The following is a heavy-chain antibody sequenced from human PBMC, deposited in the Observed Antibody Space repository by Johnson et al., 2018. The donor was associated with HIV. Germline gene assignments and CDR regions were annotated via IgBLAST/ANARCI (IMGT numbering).Heavy chain of an antibody. CDR3: ASRYSSGRADAFDI. CDR2: ISSSGTAI. Sequence: QVQLVESGGGVVQPGRSLSLSSAASGFTFSDYYMSWIRQAPGKGLEWVSYISSSGTAIYYADSVKGRFTISRDNAKNSLYLRMNSLRAEDTAVYYCASRYSSGRADAFDIWGQGTMVTVSS. V-gene: IGHV3-11*04. D-gene: IGHD6-19*01. CDR1: GFTFSDYY. J-gene: IGHJ3*02.